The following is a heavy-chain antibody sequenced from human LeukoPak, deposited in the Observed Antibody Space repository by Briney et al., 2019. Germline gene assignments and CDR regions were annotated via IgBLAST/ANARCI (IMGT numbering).Heavy chain of an antibody. J-gene: IGHJ4*02. CDR2: IYYSGST. CDR1: GGSISSTNYY. V-gene: IGHV4-39*01. CDR3: ASQGGCSGGKCCSRIDH. D-gene: IGHD2-15*01. Sequence: SETLSLTCVVSGGSISSTNYYWGWIRQPPGKGLEWIGSIYYSGSTYYNPSLKSRVTISVDTSKIQFSLKLSSVTAADTAVYYCASQGGCSGGKCCSRIDHWGQGTLVTVSS.